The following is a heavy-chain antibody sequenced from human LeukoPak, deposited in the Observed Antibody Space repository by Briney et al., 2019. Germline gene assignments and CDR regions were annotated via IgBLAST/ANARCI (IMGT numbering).Heavy chain of an antibody. V-gene: IGHV3-23*01. D-gene: IGHD2-2*01. J-gene: IGHJ5*02. Sequence: GGSLRLSCAASGFTFSSYAMNWVRQAPGKGLGWVAGIRRGDRTFHADSVKGRFTISRDNSKNTLYLQMNSLRAEDTAVYYCARSSAIEYCSSTSCSTGDWFDPWGQGTLVTVSS. CDR2: IRRGDRT. CDR3: ARSSAIEYCSSTSCSTGDWFDP. CDR1: GFTFSSYA.